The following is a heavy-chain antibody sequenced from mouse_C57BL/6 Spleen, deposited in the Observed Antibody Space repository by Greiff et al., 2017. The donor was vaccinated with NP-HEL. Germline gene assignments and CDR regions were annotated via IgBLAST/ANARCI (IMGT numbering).Heavy chain of an antibody. V-gene: IGHV1-42*01. CDR2: INPSTGGT. D-gene: IGHD4-1*01. J-gene: IGHJ2*01. CDR3: ARGKLGHLFDY. Sequence: EVKLQESGPELVKPGASVEISCKASGYSFTGYYMNWVKQSPEKSLEWIGEINPSTGGTTHNQKFKAKATLTVDKSSSTAYMQLKSLTSEDSAVYYCARGKLGHLFDYWGQGTTLTVSS. CDR1: GYSFTGYY.